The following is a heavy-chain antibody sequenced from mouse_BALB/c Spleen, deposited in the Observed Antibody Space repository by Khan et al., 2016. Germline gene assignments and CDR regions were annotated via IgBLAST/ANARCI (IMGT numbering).Heavy chain of an antibody. CDR3: ARLNDI. Sequence: VQLQESGPGLVAPLQSLAITCTVSGFSLTSYGVHWVRQPPGKGLEWLGLIWGGGSTNYNSALMSRLSISKDNAKSQVFLKMNSLQNDVTAVFYWARLNDIWGQDTTLTVSA. D-gene: IGHD2-3*01. J-gene: IGHJ2*01. V-gene: IGHV2-9*02. CDR1: GFSLTSYG. CDR2: IWGGGST.